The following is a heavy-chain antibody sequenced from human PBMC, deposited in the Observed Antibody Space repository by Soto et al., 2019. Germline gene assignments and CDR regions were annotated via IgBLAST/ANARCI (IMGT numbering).Heavy chain of an antibody. D-gene: IGHD2-2*01. CDR1: GCSIISSNYY. CDR3: ARDTLSKSYDAFDI. V-gene: IGHV4-39*02. Sequence: PSETLSLTCTVSGCSIISSNYYWGWIRQPPGKGLEWIGSLYYSGSTYYNPSLKSRVTTSVDTSKNQFSLKLSSVTAADTAVYYCARDTLSKSYDAFDIWGQGTMVTVSS. CDR2: LYYSGST. J-gene: IGHJ3*02.